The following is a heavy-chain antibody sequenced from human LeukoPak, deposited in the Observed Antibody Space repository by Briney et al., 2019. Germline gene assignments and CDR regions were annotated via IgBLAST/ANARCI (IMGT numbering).Heavy chain of an antibody. CDR2: IRSNAYGGAT. D-gene: IGHD3-22*01. CDR3: TRGSNRDGSSDFDC. J-gene: IGHJ4*02. V-gene: IGHV3-15*07. CDR1: GFTFSNAY. Sequence: PGGSLRLSCAASGFTFSNAYMNWVRQAPGKGLEWVGRIRSNAYGGATESAAPVTGRFTISRDDSENTLYLQMNSLKIEDTAVYYCTRGSNRDGSSDFDCWGQGTLVTVSS.